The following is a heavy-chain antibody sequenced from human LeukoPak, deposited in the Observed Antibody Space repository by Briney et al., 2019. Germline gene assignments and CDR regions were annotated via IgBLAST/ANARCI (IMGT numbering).Heavy chain of an antibody. V-gene: IGHV3-23*01. D-gene: IGHD1-1*01. J-gene: IGHJ4*02. CDR1: EFAFSLYA. CDR2: ISGSGAEI. CDR3: SKDLTTRSIGYFDY. Sequence: GGSLRLSCAASEFAFSLYAMNWVRQAPGEGPEWVSSISGSGAEIRYADSVKGRFTISRDNSQNTLYLRMNSLRVEDTAIYYCSKDLTTRSIGYFDYWGQGTLITVSS.